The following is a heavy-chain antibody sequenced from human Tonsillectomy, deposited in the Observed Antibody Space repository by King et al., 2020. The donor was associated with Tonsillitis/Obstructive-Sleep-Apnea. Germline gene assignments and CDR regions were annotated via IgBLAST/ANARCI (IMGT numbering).Heavy chain of an antibody. CDR3: AIVQTGRRWYNIYDGVHV. Sequence: VQLVESGGGLVQPGGSLRLSCAASGFTFLTYAMSWVRQAPGKGLEWVSTISDSATGTYYADSVKGRFTISRDNSKNKLYLQMNSLRAEETGVYYCAIVQTGRRWYNIYDGVHVWGDRTTVTVAS. D-gene: IGHD1-1*01. CDR2: ISDSATGT. V-gene: IGHV3-23*04. J-gene: IGHJ6*04. CDR1: GFTFLTYA.